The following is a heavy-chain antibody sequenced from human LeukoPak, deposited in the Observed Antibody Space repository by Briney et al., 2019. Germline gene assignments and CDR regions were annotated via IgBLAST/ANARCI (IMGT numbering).Heavy chain of an antibody. CDR2: INPNSGGT. Sequence: ASVKVSCKASGYTFTGYYMHWVRQAPGQGLEWMGWINPNSGGTNYAQKLQGRVTMTTDTSTSTAYMELRSLRSDDTAVYYCVRVAVYYYYYYYMDVWGKGTTVTVSS. CDR3: VRVAVYYYYYYYMDV. D-gene: IGHD1-14*01. V-gene: IGHV1-2*02. J-gene: IGHJ6*03. CDR1: GYTFTGYY.